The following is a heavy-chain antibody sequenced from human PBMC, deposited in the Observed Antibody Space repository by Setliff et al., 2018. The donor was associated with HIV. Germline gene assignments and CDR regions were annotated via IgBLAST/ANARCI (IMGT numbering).Heavy chain of an antibody. J-gene: IGHJ4*02. D-gene: IGHD1-26*01. CDR1: GFTFGDYV. Sequence: GGSLRLSCAASGFTFGDYVMSWVRQAPGKGLEWVGFIRSKAYGGTTEYAASVKGRFTVSRDDSKSIAYLQMNSLKTEDTAMYYCTRCFGSYLPIMDYWGQGTLVTVSS. V-gene: IGHV3-49*04. CDR2: IRSKAYGGTT. CDR3: TRCFGSYLPIMDY.